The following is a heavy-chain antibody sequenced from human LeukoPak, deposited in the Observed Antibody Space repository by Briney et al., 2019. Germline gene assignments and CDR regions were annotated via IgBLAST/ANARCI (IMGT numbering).Heavy chain of an antibody. J-gene: IGHJ3*02. CDR2: ISWNSGSI. CDR3: AKDTTDYGDYLAFDI. Sequence: GGSLRLSCAASGFTFDDYAMHWVRQAPGKGLEWVSGISWNSGSIGYADSVKGRFTISRGNAKNSLYLQMNSLRAEDTALYYCAKDTTDYGDYLAFDIWGQGTMVTVSS. D-gene: IGHD4-17*01. CDR1: GFTFDDYA. V-gene: IGHV3-9*01.